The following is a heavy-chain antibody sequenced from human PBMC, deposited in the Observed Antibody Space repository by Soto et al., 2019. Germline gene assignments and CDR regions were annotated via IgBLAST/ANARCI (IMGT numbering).Heavy chain of an antibody. CDR2: ISYSGST. J-gene: IGHJ4*02. CDR1: GGYISSSIYF. V-gene: IGHV4-39*01. Sequence: SQTQSLPGTVSGGYISSSIYFRGLIRQAPGKGLEWIGSISYSGSTYYSPSLKSRVIISVDTSKNQFSLKLSSVTAADTAVYYCASQAVTGYSSGWYYFDCWGQGTLVTV. D-gene: IGHD6-19*01. CDR3: ASQAVTGYSSGWYYFDC.